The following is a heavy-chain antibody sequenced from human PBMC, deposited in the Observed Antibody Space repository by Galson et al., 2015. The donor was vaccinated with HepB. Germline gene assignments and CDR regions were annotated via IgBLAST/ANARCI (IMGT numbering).Heavy chain of an antibody. J-gene: IGHJ6*03. CDR3: AMPLGYCSSASCYFSAAQYSYSDV. D-gene: IGHD2-2*01. Sequence: SLRLSCAAAGVTFNRFAMTWVRQTPGKGLEWASSISGNGGSTHYADSVKGRFTISRDNSTNTLYLQMSSLRAEVTAVYYCAMPLGYCSSASCYFSAAQYSYSDVWGKGTTVTVSS. V-gene: IGHV3-23*01. CDR2: ISGNGGST. CDR1: GVTFNRFA.